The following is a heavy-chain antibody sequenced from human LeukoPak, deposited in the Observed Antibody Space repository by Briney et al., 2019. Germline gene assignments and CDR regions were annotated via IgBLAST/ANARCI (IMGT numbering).Heavy chain of an antibody. V-gene: IGHV4-59*08. CDR1: GHSLRGYY. CDR3: ARGYCVDVTCYNAFRI. CDR2: IYDTDTT. Sequence: PSETLSLTCTVFGHSLRGYYWSWIREAPGKGLEWIAYIYDTDTTNYNPSLKSRVTISLDTSKNQVSLKLSSVTAADTAVYYCARGYCVDVTCYNAFRIWGQGTMVTVSS. D-gene: IGHD2-15*01. J-gene: IGHJ3*02.